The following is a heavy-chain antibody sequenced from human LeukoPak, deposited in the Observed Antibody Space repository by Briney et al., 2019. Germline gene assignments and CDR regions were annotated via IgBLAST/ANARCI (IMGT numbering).Heavy chain of an antibody. D-gene: IGHD4-17*01. J-gene: IGHJ5*02. Sequence: SETLSLTCAVYGGSFSGYYWGWIRQPPGKGLEWIGSIYHSGSTYYNPSLKSRVTISVDTSKNQFSLKLSSVTAADTAVYYCARDDYGDYLNWFDPWGQGTLVTVSS. CDR1: GGSFSGYY. V-gene: IGHV4-38-2*02. CDR2: IYHSGST. CDR3: ARDDYGDYLNWFDP.